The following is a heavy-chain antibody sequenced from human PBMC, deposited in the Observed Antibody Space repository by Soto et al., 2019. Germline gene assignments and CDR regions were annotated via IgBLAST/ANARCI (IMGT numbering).Heavy chain of an antibody. D-gene: IGHD3-3*01. Sequence: GGSLRLSCAASGFTFSSYAMSWVRQAPGKGLEWVSAISGSGGSTYYADSVKGRFTISRDNSKNTLYLQMNSLRAEDTAVYYCANSDFWSGYYKRSLWYYYYGMDVWGQGTTVTVSS. V-gene: IGHV3-23*01. J-gene: IGHJ6*02. CDR3: ANSDFWSGYYKRSLWYYYYGMDV. CDR2: ISGSGGST. CDR1: GFTFSSYA.